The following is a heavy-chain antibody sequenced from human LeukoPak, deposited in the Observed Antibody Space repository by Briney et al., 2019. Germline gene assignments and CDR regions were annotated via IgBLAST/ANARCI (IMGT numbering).Heavy chain of an antibody. CDR1: GFTFSDAW. D-gene: IGHD7-27*01. CDR3: TTGNWGPY. J-gene: IGHJ4*02. CDR2: IKRKTDAGTT. Sequence: GGSLRLSCAASGFTFSDAWMNWVRRAPGKGLERVGRIKRKTDAGTTDYAAPAKGRFTISRDDSKNTLYLQMNSLKTEDTAVYYCTTGNWGPYWGQGTLVTVSS. V-gene: IGHV3-15*07.